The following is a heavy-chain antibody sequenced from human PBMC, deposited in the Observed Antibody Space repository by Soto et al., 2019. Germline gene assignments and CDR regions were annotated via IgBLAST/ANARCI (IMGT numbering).Heavy chain of an antibody. J-gene: IGHJ5*02. D-gene: IGHD6-13*01. V-gene: IGHV3-21*01. Sequence: LRLSCAASGFTFRSFTMNWVRQAPGKGLEWVSTISSNSAYIYYTDALRGRLTISRDNAKNSLHLQMNSLRAEDTAVYYCTRDASRDSSARGWFDPWGQGTLVTVSS. CDR1: GFTFRSFT. CDR3: TRDASRDSSARGWFDP. CDR2: ISSNSAYI.